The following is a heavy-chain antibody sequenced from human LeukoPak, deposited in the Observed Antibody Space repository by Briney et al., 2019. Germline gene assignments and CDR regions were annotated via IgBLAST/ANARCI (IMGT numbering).Heavy chain of an antibody. CDR2: INPNSGGT. V-gene: IGHV1-2*02. CDR3: ARGNAEGGGGYYYGMDV. D-gene: IGHD2-8*01. J-gene: IGHJ6*02. CDR1: GYTFTGYY. Sequence: ASVKVSCKASGYTFTGYYMHWVRQAPGQGLEWMGWINPNSGGTNYAQKFQGRVTMTRDTSISTAYMELSRLRSDDTAVYYWARGNAEGGGGYYYGMDVWGHGTTVTVSS.